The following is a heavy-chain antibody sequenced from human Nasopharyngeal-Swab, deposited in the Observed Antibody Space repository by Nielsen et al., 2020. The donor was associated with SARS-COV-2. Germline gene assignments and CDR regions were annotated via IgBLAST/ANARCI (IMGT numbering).Heavy chain of an antibody. D-gene: IGHD2-2*01. J-gene: IGHJ6*02. Sequence: KVSCKASGGTFSSYAISWVRQAPGQGLEWMGGIIPIFGTANYAQKFQGRVTITADESTSTAYMELSSLRSEDTAVYYCARVVPAALGGMDVWGQGTTVTVSS. CDR3: ARVVPAALGGMDV. CDR2: IIPIFGTA. V-gene: IGHV1-69*01. CDR1: GGTFSSYA.